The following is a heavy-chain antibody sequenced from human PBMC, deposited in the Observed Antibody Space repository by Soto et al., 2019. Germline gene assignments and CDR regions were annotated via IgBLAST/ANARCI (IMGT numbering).Heavy chain of an antibody. V-gene: IGHV1-3*01. CDR2: INAGNGNT. CDR3: ARDQEGYCSGGSCYSGWFDP. Sequence: APVKVSCKASGYTFTSYAMHWLRQAPGQRLEWMGWINAGNGNTKYSQKFQGRVTITRDTSESTAYMELSSLRSEDTAVYYCARDQEGYCSGGSCYSGWFDPWGQGTLVTVSS. J-gene: IGHJ5*02. D-gene: IGHD2-15*01. CDR1: GYTFTSYA.